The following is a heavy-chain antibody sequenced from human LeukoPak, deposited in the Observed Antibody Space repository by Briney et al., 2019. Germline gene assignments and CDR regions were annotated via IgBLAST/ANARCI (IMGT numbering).Heavy chain of an antibody. D-gene: IGHD4-17*01. J-gene: IGHJ4*02. CDR1: GFTFSRYS. V-gene: IGHV3-21*01. CDR3: ARDRGFDYGDYEIDY. Sequence: PGGSLRLSCAVSGFTFSRYSMSWVRQAPGRGGEWVSSISSSRSYIYYAHSVKGRFTISRDNAKTSLYLQMNGLRAEDTAVYYCARDRGFDYGDYEIDYWGQGTLVTVSS. CDR2: ISSSRSYI.